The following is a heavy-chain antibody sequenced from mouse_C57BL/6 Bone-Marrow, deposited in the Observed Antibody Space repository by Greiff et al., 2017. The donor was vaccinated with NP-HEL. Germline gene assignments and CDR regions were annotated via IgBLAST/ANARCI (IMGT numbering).Heavy chain of an antibody. V-gene: IGHV7-1*01. CDR2: SRNKANDYTT. Sequence: EVKVVESGGGLVQSGRSLRLSCATSGFTFSDFYMEWVRQAPGKGLEWIAASRNKANDYTTEYSASVKGRFIVSRDTSQSILYLQMNALRAEDTAIYYCARDGGYNWYFDVWGTGTTVTVSS. J-gene: IGHJ1*03. CDR1: GFTFSDFY. D-gene: IGHD2-2*01. CDR3: ARDGGYNWYFDV.